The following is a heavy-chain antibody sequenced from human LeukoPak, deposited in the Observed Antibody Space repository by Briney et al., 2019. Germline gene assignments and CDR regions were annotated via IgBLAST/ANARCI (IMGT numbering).Heavy chain of an antibody. D-gene: IGHD5-18*01. Sequence: ASVKASCKASGYAFTGYYMHWVRQAPGQGLEWMGWINPNSGGTNYAQKFQGRVTMTRDTSISTAYMELSRLRSDDTAVYYCARDHVDTAMVQIHWFDPWGQGTLVTVSS. CDR3: ARDHVDTAMVQIHWFDP. CDR2: INPNSGGT. V-gene: IGHV1-2*02. CDR1: GYAFTGYY. J-gene: IGHJ5*02.